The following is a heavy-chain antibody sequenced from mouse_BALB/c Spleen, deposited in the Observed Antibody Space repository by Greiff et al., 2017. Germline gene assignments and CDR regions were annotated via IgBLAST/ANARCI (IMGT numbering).Heavy chain of an antibody. J-gene: IGHJ4*01. V-gene: IGHV1-7*01. Sequence: VMLVESGAELAKPGASVKMSCKASGYTFTSYWMHWVKQRPGQGLEWIGYINPSTGYTEYNQKFKDKATLTADKSSSTAYMQLSSLTSEDSAVYYCARMGGNYPYYYAMDYWGQGTSVTVSS. CDR1: GYTFTSYW. CDR2: INPSTGYT. D-gene: IGHD2-1*01. CDR3: ARMGGNYPYYYAMDY.